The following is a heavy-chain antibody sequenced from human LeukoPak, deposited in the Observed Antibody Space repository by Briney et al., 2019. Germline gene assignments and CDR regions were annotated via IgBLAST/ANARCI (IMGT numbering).Heavy chain of an antibody. J-gene: IGHJ4*02. Sequence: QPGGSLRLSCAASGSTFSSYAMSWVRQAPGKGLEWVSAISGSGGSTYYADSVKGRFTISRDNSKNTLYLQMNSLRAEDTAVYHCAKIVANSGRPREGFDYWGQGTLVTVSS. CDR2: ISGSGGST. CDR1: GSTFSSYA. V-gene: IGHV3-23*01. D-gene: IGHD1-26*01. CDR3: AKIVANSGRPREGFDY.